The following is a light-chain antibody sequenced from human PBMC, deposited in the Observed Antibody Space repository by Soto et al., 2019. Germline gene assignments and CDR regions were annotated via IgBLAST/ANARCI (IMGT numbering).Light chain of an antibody. CDR2: GNN. V-gene: IGLV1-40*01. J-gene: IGLJ3*02. CDR1: SSNIGAGYD. Sequence: QSVLTQPPSVSGAPVQRVTISCSGGSSNIGAGYDVHWYQQLPQTAPKLLIYGNNIRPSGVPDRFSGAKSGTSASLAITGLQAEDEAEYYCHSYDRSLSGSVLGGGTQLPV. CDR3: HSYDRSLSGSV.